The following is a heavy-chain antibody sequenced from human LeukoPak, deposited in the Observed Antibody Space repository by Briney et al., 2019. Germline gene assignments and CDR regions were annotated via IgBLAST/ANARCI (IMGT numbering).Heavy chain of an antibody. D-gene: IGHD6-13*01. CDR1: GYTFTSYG. J-gene: IGHJ5*02. CDR3: ARDSRLYIAAAGTPWFDP. CDR2: ISAYNGNT. Sequence: GASVKVSCKASGYTFTSYGISWVRQAPGQGLEWMGWISAYNGNTNYAQKLQGRVTMTTDTSTSTAYMELRSLRSDDTAVYYCARDSRLYIAAAGTPWFDPWDQGTLVTVSS. V-gene: IGHV1-18*01.